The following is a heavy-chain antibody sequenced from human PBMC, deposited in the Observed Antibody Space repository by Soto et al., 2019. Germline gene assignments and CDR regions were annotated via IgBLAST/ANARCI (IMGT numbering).Heavy chain of an antibody. CDR1: GYTSTNYY. CDR2: INPSGD. V-gene: IGHV1-46*01. Sequence: QVQLVQSGAEVKKPEASVRVSCKASGYTSTNYYMHWVRQAPGQGLEWMGMINPSGDSYAQKFRGRITMTRDTSTSTVYLDLSSLRSEDTAVYYCAGYHYHTSGPFDPWGQGTLVTVSS. J-gene: IGHJ5*02. CDR3: AGYHYHTSGPFDP. D-gene: IGHD3-22*01.